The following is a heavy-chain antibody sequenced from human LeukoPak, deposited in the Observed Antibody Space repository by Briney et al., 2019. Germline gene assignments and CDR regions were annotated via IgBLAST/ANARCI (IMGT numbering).Heavy chain of an antibody. V-gene: IGHV4-39*07. CDR2: IYYSGST. Sequence: SETLSLTCGVSGASISGSGYYWGWIRQPPGKGLEWIGSIYYSGSTYYNPSLKSRVTISVDTSKNQFSLKLSSVTAADTAVYYCARGYCTGGSCYSRDWFDPWGQGTLVTVSS. J-gene: IGHJ5*02. CDR1: GASISGSGYY. CDR3: ARGYCTGGSCYSRDWFDP. D-gene: IGHD2-15*01.